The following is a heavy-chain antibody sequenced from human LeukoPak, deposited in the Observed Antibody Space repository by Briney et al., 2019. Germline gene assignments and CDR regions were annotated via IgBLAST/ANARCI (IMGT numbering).Heavy chain of an antibody. V-gene: IGHV3-7*01. CDR3: ARVAYSSSSDFDY. CDR1: GFTFSSYW. CDR2: IKQDGSEK. Sequence: GGSLRLSCAASGFTFSSYWMSWVRQAPGKGLEWVANIKQDGSEKYYVDSVKGRFTISRDNAKNSLYLQMNSLRAEDTAVYYCARVAYSSSSDFDYWGQGTLVTVSS. D-gene: IGHD6-6*01. J-gene: IGHJ4*02.